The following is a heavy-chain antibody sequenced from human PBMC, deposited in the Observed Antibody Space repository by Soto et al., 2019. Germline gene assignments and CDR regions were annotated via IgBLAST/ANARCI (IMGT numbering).Heavy chain of an antibody. V-gene: IGHV3-53*01. J-gene: IGHJ3*02. CDR2: IHSGGIT. D-gene: IGHD3-10*01. Sequence: GGSLRLSCAASGFTVSSSYMSWLRQAAGKGPEWVSVIHSGGITYYADSVEGRFTISRDNSKNTLYLQMNSLRAEDTAVYYCARDWAKGFGDLLGAFDIWGQGTMVTVSS. CDR1: GFTVSSSY. CDR3: ARDWAKGFGDLLGAFDI.